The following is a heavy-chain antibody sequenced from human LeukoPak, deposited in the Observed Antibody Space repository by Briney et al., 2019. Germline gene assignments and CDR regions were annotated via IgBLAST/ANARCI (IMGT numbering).Heavy chain of an antibody. J-gene: IGHJ6*03. CDR1: GYTFTSYD. Sequence: ASVKVSCKASGYTFTSYDINRVRQATGQGLEWMGWMNPNSGNTGCAQKFQGRVTMTRNTSISTAYMELSSLRSEDTAVYYCARAYPIVAMVVTHYYYYYMDVWGKGTTVTVSS. CDR2: MNPNSGNT. CDR3: ARAYPIVAMVVTHYYYYYMDV. D-gene: IGHD4-23*01. V-gene: IGHV1-8*01.